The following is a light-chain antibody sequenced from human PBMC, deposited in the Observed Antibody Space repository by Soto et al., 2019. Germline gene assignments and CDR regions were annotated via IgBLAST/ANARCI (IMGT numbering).Light chain of an antibody. CDR1: SSNIGSNY. CDR2: TNN. Sequence: QSVLTQPPSASGTPGQRVTISCSGSSSNIGSNYVYWYQHLPGTAPKLLIYTNNLRPSGVPDRFSGSKSGTSASLAISGLRSEDEADYYCGAWDDSLSVYVFGTGTKVTDL. CDR3: GAWDDSLSVYV. V-gene: IGLV1-47*02. J-gene: IGLJ1*01.